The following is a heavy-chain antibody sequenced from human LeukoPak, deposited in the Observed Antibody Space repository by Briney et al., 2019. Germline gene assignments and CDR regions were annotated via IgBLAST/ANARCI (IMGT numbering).Heavy chain of an antibody. D-gene: IGHD6-19*01. CDR3: AKGAGPLWFDP. CDR1: GASISSDTYF. V-gene: IGHV4-61*02. Sequence: SETLSLTCTVSGASISSDTYFWSWIRQPAGKGLEWIGRISSTGRTDYNPSLTSRVTISIDTSKNQLSMQLNSVTAADTAVYYCAKGAGPLWFDPWGQGTLVTVSS. J-gene: IGHJ5*02. CDR2: ISSTGRT.